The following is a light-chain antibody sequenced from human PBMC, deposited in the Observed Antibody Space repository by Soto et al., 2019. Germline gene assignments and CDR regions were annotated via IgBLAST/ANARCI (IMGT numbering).Light chain of an antibody. CDR1: QSVSSSF. Sequence: EIVLTQSPGTLSLSPGERATLSCRASQSVSSSFLAWYQQKPGQAPRVLIYGISSRATGIPDRFSGSGSGTDFTLTISRLEPEDFAVYYCQQYGSIPITFGQGTRLEIK. V-gene: IGKV3-20*01. J-gene: IGKJ5*01. CDR2: GIS. CDR3: QQYGSIPIT.